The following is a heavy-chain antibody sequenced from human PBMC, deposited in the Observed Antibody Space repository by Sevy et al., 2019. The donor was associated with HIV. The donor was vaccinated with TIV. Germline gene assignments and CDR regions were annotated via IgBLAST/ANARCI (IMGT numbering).Heavy chain of an antibody. V-gene: IGHV4-59*01. J-gene: IGHJ6*02. CDR2: IYYSGRT. CDR1: GDSISGYY. Sequence: SETLSLTCTVSGDSISGYYWSWIRQPPGKGLEWIGYIYYSGRTNYNPSLKSRVTISEDTSRNQLSLKLSSVTAADTAVYYCARGAPYYYYGMDVWGQGTTVTVSS. CDR3: ARGAPYYYYGMDV.